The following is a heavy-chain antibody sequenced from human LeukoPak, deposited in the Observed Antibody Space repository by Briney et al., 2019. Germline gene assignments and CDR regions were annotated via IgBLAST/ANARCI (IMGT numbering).Heavy chain of an antibody. Sequence: PGGSLRLSCAASGFTFSSYAMHWVRQAPGKGLEWVAVISYDGSNKYYADSVKGRFTISRDNSKNTLYLQMNSLRAEDTAVYYCARDRLLRSASYYYGMDVWGQGTTVTVSS. CDR3: ARDRLLRSASYYYGMDV. CDR1: GFTFSSYA. D-gene: IGHD3-16*01. J-gene: IGHJ6*02. V-gene: IGHV3-30-3*01. CDR2: ISYDGSNK.